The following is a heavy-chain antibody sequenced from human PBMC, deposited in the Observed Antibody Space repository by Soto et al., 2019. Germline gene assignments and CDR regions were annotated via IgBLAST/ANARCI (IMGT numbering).Heavy chain of an antibody. J-gene: IGHJ4*02. V-gene: IGHV1-69*02. D-gene: IGHD6-19*01. CDR3: ARSARRAVAVVYFDY. Sequence: QVQLVQSGAEVKKPGYSVKVSCKASGGTFSSYTISWVRQAPGQGLEWMGRIIPILGIANYAQKFQGRVTITADKSTSTAYMELSSMRSEDTAVYYCARSARRAVAVVYFDYWGQGTLVTVSS. CDR2: IIPILGIA. CDR1: GGTFSSYT.